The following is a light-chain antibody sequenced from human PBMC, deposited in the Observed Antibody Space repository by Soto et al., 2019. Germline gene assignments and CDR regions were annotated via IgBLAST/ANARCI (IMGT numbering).Light chain of an antibody. J-gene: IGKJ1*01. Sequence: AIRMTQSPSSFSASTGDRVTITCRASQGISSYLAWYQQKPGKAPKLLIYAASTLQSGVPSRFSGSGSGTDFTLTISCPQSEDFATYYCQQYYSYPRTFGQATKVDIK. CDR2: AAS. V-gene: IGKV1-8*01. CDR1: QGISSY. CDR3: QQYYSYPRT.